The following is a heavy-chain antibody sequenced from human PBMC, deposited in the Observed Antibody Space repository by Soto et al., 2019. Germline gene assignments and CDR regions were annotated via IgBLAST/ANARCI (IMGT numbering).Heavy chain of an antibody. Sequence: ASVKVSCKASGYTFTSYYMHWVRQAPGQGLEWMGIINPSGGSTSYAQKFQGRVTMTRDTSTSTVYMELSSLRSEDTAVYYCARPDSGYCSGGSCYDFDYWGQGTLVNV. CDR2: INPSGGST. V-gene: IGHV1-46*01. CDR1: GYTFTSYY. J-gene: IGHJ4*02. CDR3: ARPDSGYCSGGSCYDFDY. D-gene: IGHD2-15*01.